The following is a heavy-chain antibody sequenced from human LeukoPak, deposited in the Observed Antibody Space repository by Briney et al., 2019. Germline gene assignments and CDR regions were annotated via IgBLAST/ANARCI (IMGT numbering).Heavy chain of an antibody. D-gene: IGHD2-15*01. J-gene: IGHJ4*02. Sequence: PGGSLRLSCAASGFTFSSYGMTWVRQAPGKGLEWVSAITGSGDNTYYADSVKGRFSISRDNSKNTLYLQMNSLRADDTAVYYCAKRGTRSSGSCIDYWGQGTLVTVSS. CDR2: ITGSGDNT. CDR3: AKRGTRSSGSCIDY. V-gene: IGHV3-23*01. CDR1: GFTFSSYG.